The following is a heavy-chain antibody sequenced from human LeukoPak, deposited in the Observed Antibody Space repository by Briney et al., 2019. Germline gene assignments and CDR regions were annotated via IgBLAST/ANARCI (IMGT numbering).Heavy chain of an antibody. CDR2: IYPSGST. D-gene: IGHD5-12*01. CDR3: AGPRAYSGYDQKMPFVY. CDR1: GGSVSSSSYY. Sequence: KPSETLSLTCTVSGGSVSSSSYYWGWVRQPPGKGLEWIAGIYPSGSTYYNPSLKSRVTISVDMSKTHFSLKLNSVTAADTAVYYCAGPRAYSGYDQKMPFVYWGQGTLVTVSS. V-gene: IGHV4-39*02. J-gene: IGHJ4*02.